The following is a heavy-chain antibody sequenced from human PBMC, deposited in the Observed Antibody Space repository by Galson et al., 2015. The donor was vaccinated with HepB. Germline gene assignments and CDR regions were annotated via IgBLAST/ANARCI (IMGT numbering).Heavy chain of an antibody. CDR3: AQSYSGSYGGGPSY. CDR1: GGSISSSNW. V-gene: IGHV4-4*02. J-gene: IGHJ4*02. CDR2: IYHSGST. Sequence: ETLSLTCAVSGGSISSSNWWSWVRQPPGKGLEWIGEIYHSGSTNYNPSLKSRVTISVDKSKNQFSLKLSSVTAADTAVYYCAQSYSGSYGGGPSYWGQGTLVTVSS. D-gene: IGHD1-26*01.